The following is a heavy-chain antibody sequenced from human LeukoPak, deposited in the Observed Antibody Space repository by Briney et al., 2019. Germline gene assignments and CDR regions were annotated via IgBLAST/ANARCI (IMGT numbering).Heavy chain of an antibody. Sequence: SQTLSLTCTVSGGSISSGSYYWSWIRQPAGKGLEWIGRLYTSGSTNYNPSLKSRVTISLDTSKNQFSLKLSSVTAADTAVYYCARGGDAPGSSSSTLDYWGQGTLVTVSS. CDR2: LYTSGST. CDR3: ARGGDAPGSSSSTLDY. V-gene: IGHV4-61*02. D-gene: IGHD1-14*01. J-gene: IGHJ4*02. CDR1: GGSISSGSYY.